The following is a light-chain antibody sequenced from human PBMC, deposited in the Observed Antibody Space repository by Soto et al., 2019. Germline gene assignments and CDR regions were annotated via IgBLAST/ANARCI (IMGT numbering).Light chain of an antibody. V-gene: IGKV1-5*03. CDR2: KAS. CDR3: QQYNSFPLP. CDR1: QSISSW. Sequence: DIPMTQSPSTLSASVGDRVTITCRASQSISSWLAWYQQKPGKAPKLLIYKASSLESGVPSRFSGSGSGTEFTLTISSLQPDDSATYYCQQYNSFPLPFGGGTKVEIK. J-gene: IGKJ4*01.